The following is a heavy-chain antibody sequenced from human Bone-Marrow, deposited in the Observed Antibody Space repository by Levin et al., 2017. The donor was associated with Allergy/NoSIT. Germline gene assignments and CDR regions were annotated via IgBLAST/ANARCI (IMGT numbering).Heavy chain of an antibody. CDR2: IWYDGSNK. CDR1: GFTFSSYG. D-gene: IGHD2-2*01. J-gene: IGHJ6*02. Sequence: GESLKISCAASGFTFSSYGMHWVRQAPGKGLEWVAVIWYDGSNKYYADSVKGRFTISRDNSKNTLYLQMNSLRAEDTAVYYCARDSRSCSSTSCYRLWYYYYGMDVWGQGTTVTVSS. CDR3: ARDSRSCSSTSCYRLWYYYYGMDV. V-gene: IGHV3-33*01.